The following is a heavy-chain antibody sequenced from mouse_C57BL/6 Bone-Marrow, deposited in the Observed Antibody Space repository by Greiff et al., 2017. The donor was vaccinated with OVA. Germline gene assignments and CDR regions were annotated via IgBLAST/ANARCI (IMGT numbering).Heavy chain of an antibody. V-gene: IGHV5-15*01. CDR3: ARLRDGYFLYAMDY. D-gene: IGHD2-3*01. CDR1: GSTFSDYG. CDR2: ISNLAYSI. Sequence: EVKVVESGGGLVQPGGSLKLSCAASGSTFSDYGMAWVRQAPRKGPEWVAFISNLAYSIYYADTVTGRFTISRENAKNTLYLEMSSLRSEDTAMYYCARLRDGYFLYAMDYWGQGTSVTVSS. J-gene: IGHJ4*01.